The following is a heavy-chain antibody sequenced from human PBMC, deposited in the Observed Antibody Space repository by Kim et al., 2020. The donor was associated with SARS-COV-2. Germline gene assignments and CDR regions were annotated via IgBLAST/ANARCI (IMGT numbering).Heavy chain of an antibody. CDR1: GFTFSSYA. CDR3: ARDPVRGSGWYGVPGY. D-gene: IGHD6-19*01. J-gene: IGHJ4*02. CDR2: ISYDGSNK. Sequence: GGSLRLSCAASGFTFSSYAMHWVRQAPGKGLEWVAVISYDGSNKYYADSVKGRFTISRDNSKNTLYLQMNSLRAEDTAVYYCARDPVRGSGWYGVPGYWGQGTLVTVSS. V-gene: IGHV3-30-3*01.